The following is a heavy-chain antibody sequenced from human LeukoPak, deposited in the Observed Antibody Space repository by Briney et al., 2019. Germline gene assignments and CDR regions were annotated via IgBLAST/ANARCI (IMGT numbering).Heavy chain of an antibody. CDR3: ARDRFYIPDV. J-gene: IGHJ6*04. D-gene: IGHD3-10*01. CDR1: GFTFSSYG. CDR2: ISGSGGST. V-gene: IGHV3-23*01. Sequence: PGGSLRLSCAASGFTFSSYGMSWVRQAPGKGLEWVSAISGSGGSTYYADSVKGRFTISRDNSKNTVYLQMNSLRPEDTAVYYCARDRFYIPDVWGKGTTVTVSS.